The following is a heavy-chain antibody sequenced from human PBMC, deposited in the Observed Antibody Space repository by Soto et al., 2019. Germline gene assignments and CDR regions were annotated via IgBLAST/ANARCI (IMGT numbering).Heavy chain of an antibody. CDR3: ARDGAGSCWFY. D-gene: IGHD6-19*01. Sequence: EVQLVESGGGLVQPGGSLRLSCAASGFSFSTYWMSWVRQAPGKGLEWVANINTAGNERHYVDSVKGRFTISRDNAKNSLFLQMDNLRAEDTAVYYCARDGAGSCWFYWGQGTLVTVSA. CDR1: GFSFSTYW. V-gene: IGHV3-7*03. CDR2: INTAGNER. J-gene: IGHJ4*02.